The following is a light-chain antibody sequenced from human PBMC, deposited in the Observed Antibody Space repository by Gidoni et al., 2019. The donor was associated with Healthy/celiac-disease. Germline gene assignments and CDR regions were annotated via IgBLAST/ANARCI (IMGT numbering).Light chain of an antibody. V-gene: IGKV3-20*01. CDR2: GAS. J-gene: IGKJ4*01. CDR1: QSISSSY. CDR3: QQYGSSPS. Sequence: EIVLTQSPGTLSLSPGERATRSCSASQSISSSYLAWYQQKPGQAPRLLIYGASSRATGVPDRFSGSGSGTDFTLTISRLEPEDVAVYYCQQYGSSPSFGGGTKVEIK.